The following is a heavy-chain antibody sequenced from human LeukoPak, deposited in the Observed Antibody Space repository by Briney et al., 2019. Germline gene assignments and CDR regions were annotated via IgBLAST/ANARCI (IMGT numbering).Heavy chain of an antibody. J-gene: IGHJ6*03. CDR2: ISPSGKS. Sequence: SETLSLTCSVSGDSINSHYWNWIRQPPGKGPEWIGSISPSGKSNYSPSLKSRVTISVDTSKNQFSLKLSSVTAADTAVYYCASGGSSYYYYYHYMDVWGKGTTVTVSS. V-gene: IGHV4-59*11. CDR3: ASGGSSYYYYYHYMDV. D-gene: IGHD4-23*01. CDR1: GDSINSHY.